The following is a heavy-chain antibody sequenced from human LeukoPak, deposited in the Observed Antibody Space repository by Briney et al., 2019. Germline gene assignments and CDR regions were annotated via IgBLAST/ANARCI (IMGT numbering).Heavy chain of an antibody. Sequence: SETLSLTCTVSGGSITRDTYYCAWIRQSPGRGLEWLGSVYYSGRTDYNPSLKSRVTISVDTSKNQFSLKLSSVTAADTAVYYCASGLRYFDLYYWGQGTLVIVSS. D-gene: IGHD3-9*01. CDR2: VYYSGRT. CDR3: ASGLRYFDLYY. J-gene: IGHJ4*02. V-gene: IGHV4-39*07. CDR1: GGSITRDTYY.